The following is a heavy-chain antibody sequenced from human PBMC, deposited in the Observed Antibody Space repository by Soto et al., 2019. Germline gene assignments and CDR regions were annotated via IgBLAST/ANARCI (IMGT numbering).Heavy chain of an antibody. CDR2: IKSKTDGGTT. Sequence: GGSLRLSCAASGFTFSNAWMSWVRQAPGKGLEWVGRIKSKTDGGTTDYAAPVKGRFTISRDDSKNTLYLQMNSLKTEDTAVYYCTTGPTGTTLLGDYYYYYYMDVWGKGTTVTVSS. J-gene: IGHJ6*03. CDR1: GFTFSNAW. CDR3: TTGPTGTTLLGDYYYYYYMDV. V-gene: IGHV3-15*01. D-gene: IGHD1-7*01.